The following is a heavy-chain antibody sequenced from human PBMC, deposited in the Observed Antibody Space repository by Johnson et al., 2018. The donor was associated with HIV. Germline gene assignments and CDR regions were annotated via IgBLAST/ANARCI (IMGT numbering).Heavy chain of an antibody. D-gene: IGHD1-26*01. CDR1: GFIVSTKY. Sequence: VQLVEFGGGLVQPGGSLRLSCAASGFIVSTKYMSWVRQAPGKGLEWVSVIYSGGSTYHADSVKGRFTISRDNSKNTLYLQMNSLRAEDTAVYYCARMVGGEAFDIWGQGTMVTVSS. V-gene: IGHV3-66*02. CDR3: ARMVGGEAFDI. J-gene: IGHJ3*02. CDR2: IYSGGST.